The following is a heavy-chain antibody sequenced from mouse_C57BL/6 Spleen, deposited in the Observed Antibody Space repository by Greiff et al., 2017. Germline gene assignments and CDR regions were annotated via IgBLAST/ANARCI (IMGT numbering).Heavy chain of an antibody. CDR3: ARKYYDYDGDWFAY. CDR1: GFTFSDYG. D-gene: IGHD2-4*01. V-gene: IGHV5-17*01. J-gene: IGHJ3*01. CDR2: ISSGSSTI. Sequence: EVHLVESGGGLVKPGGSLKLSCAASGFTFSDYGMHWVRQAPEKGLEWVAYISSGSSTIYYADTVKGRFTISRDNAKNTLFLQMNSLRSEDTAMYYCARKYYDYDGDWFAYWGQGTLVTVSA.